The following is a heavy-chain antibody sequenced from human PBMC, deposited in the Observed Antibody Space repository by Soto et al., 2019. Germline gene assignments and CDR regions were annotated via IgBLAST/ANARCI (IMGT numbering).Heavy chain of an antibody. CDR1: GGTFSSYA. Sequence: GASVKVSCKASGGTFSSYAISWVRQAPGQGLEWMGGIIPIFGTANYAQKFQGRVTITADKSTSTAYMELSSLRSEDTAVYYCARKTGTTLGWFDPWGQGTLVTVSA. CDR2: IIPIFGTA. J-gene: IGHJ5*02. D-gene: IGHD1-7*01. V-gene: IGHV1-69*06. CDR3: ARKTGTTLGWFDP.